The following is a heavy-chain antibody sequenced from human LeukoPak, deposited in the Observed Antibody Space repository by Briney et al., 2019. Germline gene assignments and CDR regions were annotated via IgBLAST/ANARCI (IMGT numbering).Heavy chain of an antibody. CDR3: ARDGISCSGGHCYFAS. D-gene: IGHD2-15*01. V-gene: IGHV3-74*01. CDR1: GFSLRSYW. CDR2: ISGDGSMT. J-gene: IGHJ4*02. Sequence: GGSLRLSCAVSGFSLRSYWMHWVRQAPGKGLVWVSRISGDGSMTNYADSVKGRFTISRDNAKNTVYLQMNSLRAEDTAVYYCARDGISCSGGHCYFASWGQGTLVTVSS.